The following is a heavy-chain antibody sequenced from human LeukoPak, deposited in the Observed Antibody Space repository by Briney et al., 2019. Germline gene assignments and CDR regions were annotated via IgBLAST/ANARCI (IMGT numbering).Heavy chain of an antibody. CDR2: ISYIGST. Sequence: SETLSLTCSVSGGSISNYYWSWIRQTPGKGLEWIGYISYIGSTKYNPSLKSRVTISVDTSNNQFSLKVRSVTAADTAVYYCARHPDNSHYYYYYMDVWGKGTTVTVSS. CDR3: ARHPDNSHYYYYYMDV. J-gene: IGHJ6*03. D-gene: IGHD1-1*01. CDR1: GGSISNYY. V-gene: IGHV4-59*01.